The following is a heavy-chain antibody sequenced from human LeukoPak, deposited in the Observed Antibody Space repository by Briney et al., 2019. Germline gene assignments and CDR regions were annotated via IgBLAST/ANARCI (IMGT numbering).Heavy chain of an antibody. CDR3: AREVAAAGAFDY. J-gene: IGHJ4*02. CDR1: GGSISSYY. Sequence: PSKTLSLTCTVSGGSISSYYWSWIRQPPGKGLEWIGYIYYSGSTNYNPSLKSRVTISVDTSKNQFSLKLSSVTAADTAVYYCAREVAAAGAFDYWGQGTLVTVSS. CDR2: IYYSGST. V-gene: IGHV4-59*01. D-gene: IGHD6-13*01.